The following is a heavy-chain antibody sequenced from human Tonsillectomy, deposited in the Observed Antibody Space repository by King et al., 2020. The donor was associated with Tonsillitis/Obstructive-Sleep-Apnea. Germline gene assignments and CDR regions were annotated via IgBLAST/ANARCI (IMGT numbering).Heavy chain of an antibody. CDR2: SYYSGST. CDR1: GGSISSSSYY. CDR3: ATYGDYGGDWFDP. J-gene: IGHJ5*02. Sequence: LQLQESGPGLVKPSETLSLTCTVSGGSISSSSYYWGWIRQPPGKGLEWVGRSYYSGSTYYNPSLKSRVTISVDTSKNQFSLKLSSVTAADTAVYYCATYGDYGGDWFDPWGQGTLVTVSS. V-gene: IGHV4-39*01. D-gene: IGHD4-17*01.